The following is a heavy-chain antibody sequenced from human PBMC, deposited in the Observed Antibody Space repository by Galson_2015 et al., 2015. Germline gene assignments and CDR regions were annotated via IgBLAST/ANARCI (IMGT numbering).Heavy chain of an antibody. CDR3: TRSGAPRGSGSYYDFDY. J-gene: IGHJ4*02. CDR1: GFTFSSYW. D-gene: IGHD3-10*01. CDR2: IKSDGSNS. Sequence: SLRLSCAASGFTFSSYWMHWVRQAPGKGLVWVSRIKSDGSNSNYADSVRGRFTISRDNAKNTLYLQMSSLRAEDTAVYYCTRSGAPRGSGSYYDFDYWGQGTLVTVSS. V-gene: IGHV3-74*01.